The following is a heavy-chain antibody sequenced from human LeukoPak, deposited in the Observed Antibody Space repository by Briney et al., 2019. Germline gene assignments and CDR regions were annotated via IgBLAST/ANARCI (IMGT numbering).Heavy chain of an antibody. CDR1: GGSISSSSYY. D-gene: IGHD4-17*01. Sequence: PSETLSLTCTVSGGSISSSSYYWGWIRQPPGKGLEWIGSIYYSGSTYYNPSLKSRVTISVDTSKNQFSLKLSSVTAADTAVYYCARVDYGTIFGYWGQGTLVTVSS. CDR3: ARVDYGTIFGY. V-gene: IGHV4-39*07. CDR2: IYYSGST. J-gene: IGHJ4*02.